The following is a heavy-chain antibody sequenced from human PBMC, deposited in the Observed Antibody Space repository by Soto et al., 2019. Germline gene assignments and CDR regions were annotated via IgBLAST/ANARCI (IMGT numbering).Heavy chain of an antibody. J-gene: IGHJ4*02. CDR1: GFTFSSYA. Sequence: EVQLLESGGGLVQPGGTLRLSCAASGFTFSSYAMSWVRQAPGKGLEWVSSVSGTGDSIDYANSVKGRFTISRDDSVAALYLQMSSLRAEDTAMYYCAKDSGNYGSGSFSLWGQGTLVTVSS. CDR2: VSGTGDSI. V-gene: IGHV3-23*01. D-gene: IGHD3-10*01. CDR3: AKDSGNYGSGSFSL.